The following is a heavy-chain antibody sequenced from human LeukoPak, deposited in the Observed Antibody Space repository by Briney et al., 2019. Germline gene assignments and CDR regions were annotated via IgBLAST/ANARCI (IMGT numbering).Heavy chain of an antibody. CDR1: GGSFSSYY. V-gene: IGHV4-4*07. Sequence: SETLFLTCTVSGGSFSSYYWTWIRQPAGKGLEWIGRIYNSGTTNYNPSLKSRVTISVDTSKNQFSLKLSSVTAADTAVYYCAREFGNYDFWSGHRYYMDVWGKGTTVTVSS. CDR2: IYNSGTT. J-gene: IGHJ6*03. CDR3: AREFGNYDFWSGHRYYMDV. D-gene: IGHD3-3*01.